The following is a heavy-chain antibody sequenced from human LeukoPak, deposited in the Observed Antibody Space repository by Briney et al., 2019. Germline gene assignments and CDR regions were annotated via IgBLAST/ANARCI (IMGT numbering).Heavy chain of an antibody. D-gene: IGHD1-7*01. J-gene: IGHJ4*02. CDR2: IYYSGST. V-gene: IGHV4-59*01. Sequence: SETLSLTCTVSGGSISSYYWSWIRQPPGKGLEWNGYIYYSGSTNYNPSLKSRVTISVDTSKNQFSLKLSSVTAADTAVYYCARGMVPSTNYYFDYWGQGTLVTVSS. CDR1: GGSISSYY. CDR3: ARGMVPSTNYYFDY.